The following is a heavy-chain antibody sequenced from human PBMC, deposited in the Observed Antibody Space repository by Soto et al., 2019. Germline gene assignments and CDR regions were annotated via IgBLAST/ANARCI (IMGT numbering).Heavy chain of an antibody. J-gene: IGHJ4*02. CDR1: GASISSGDYY. D-gene: IGHD6-19*01. Sequence: QVQLQESGPGLVKPSQTLSLTCTVSGASISSGDYYWSWVRQHPGKGLEWIGYIYSSGNTYSNPSLTSRLTISIDTSKNQFSLKLSSVTAADTAVFYCARVQSPGIAVVFDYWGQGTLVTVSS. CDR3: ARVQSPGIAVVFDY. V-gene: IGHV4-31*03. CDR2: IYSSGNT.